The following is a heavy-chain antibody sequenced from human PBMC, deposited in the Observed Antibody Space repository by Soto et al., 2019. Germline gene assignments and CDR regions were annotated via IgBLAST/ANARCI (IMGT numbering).Heavy chain of an antibody. CDR3: ARVDLGYCSSTSCYTFYYYGMDV. Sequence: QVQLVQSGAEVKKPGASVKVSCKASGYTFTSYGISWVRQAPGQELEWMGWISAYNGNTNYAQKLQGRVTMTTDTSTSTGYLELRSLRSDDTAVYYCARVDLGYCSSTSCYTFYYYGMDVWGQGTTVTVSS. CDR2: ISAYNGNT. V-gene: IGHV1-18*01. CDR1: GYTFTSYG. J-gene: IGHJ6*02. D-gene: IGHD2-2*02.